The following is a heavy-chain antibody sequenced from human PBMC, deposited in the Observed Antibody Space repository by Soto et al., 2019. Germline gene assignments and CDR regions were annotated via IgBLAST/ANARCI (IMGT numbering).Heavy chain of an antibody. V-gene: IGHV1-18*01. J-gene: IGHJ5*02. CDR2: ISTYNGNT. CDR3: ARDIGPLRIAAAAAGWFDH. D-gene: IGHD6-13*01. CDR1: GYTFTSYA. Sequence: QVQLVQSGAEVKKPGASVKVSCKASGYTFTSYAISWVRQAPGQGLEWMGWISTYNGNTKCPQKIQGRVTMTTDTSTSTAYMEWRSLSSDDTPVYYCARDIGPLRIAAAAAGWFDHWGQGTLVTVSS.